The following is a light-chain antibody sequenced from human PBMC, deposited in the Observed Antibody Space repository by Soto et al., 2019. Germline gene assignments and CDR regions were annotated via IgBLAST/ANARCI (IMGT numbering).Light chain of an antibody. CDR1: QSVSSSY. J-gene: IGKJ1*01. Sequence: EIVLTQSPGTLSLSPGERATLYCRASQSVSSSYLAWYQQKPGQAPRLLIYGASSRATGIPDRFSGSGSGTDFTLTISRLEPEDFAVYYCQQYGSSPPRTFGQGTKVELK. CDR2: GAS. CDR3: QQYGSSPPRT. V-gene: IGKV3-20*01.